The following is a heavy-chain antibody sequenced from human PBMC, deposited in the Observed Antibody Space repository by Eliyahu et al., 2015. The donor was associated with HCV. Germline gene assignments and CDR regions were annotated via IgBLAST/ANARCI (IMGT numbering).Heavy chain of an antibody. CDR1: GYSITSGYY. J-gene: IGHJ3*02. Sequence: QVQLQGSGPGLVKPSETLSLTCAXXGYSITSGYYWGWIRXPPGKGLEWIGSISHSGNNYYNPSLTIRVTMSVDTSKNQFSLKLSSVTAADTAVYYCARDSFGSPPHAFDIWDQGTMVTVSS. CDR3: ARDSFGSPPHAFDI. V-gene: IGHV4-38-2*02. D-gene: IGHD3-16*01. CDR2: ISHSGNN.